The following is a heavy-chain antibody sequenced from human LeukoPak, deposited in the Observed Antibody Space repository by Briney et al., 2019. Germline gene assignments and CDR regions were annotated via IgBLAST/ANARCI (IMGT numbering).Heavy chain of an antibody. Sequence: GASLRLSCAASGFTFSSYWMTWVRQAPGKGLQWVANIKQDGSEKYYVDSVKGRFTISRDNAKNSLYLQMNSLRAEDTAVYYCARSRKWVPFDYWGQGTLVTVSS. V-gene: IGHV3-7*01. CDR1: GFTFSSYW. D-gene: IGHD2-8*01. CDR3: ARSRKWVPFDY. CDR2: IKQDGSEK. J-gene: IGHJ4*02.